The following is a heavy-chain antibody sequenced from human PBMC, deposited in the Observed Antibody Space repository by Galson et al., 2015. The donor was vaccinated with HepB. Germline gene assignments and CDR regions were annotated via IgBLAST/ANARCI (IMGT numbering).Heavy chain of an antibody. Sequence: SLRLSCAVSGFTFYVYTMNWVRQAPGKGLEWVSAVRGSGTGTWYADSVKGRFTISRDDSKNTVFLQMNSLRAEDTAIYYCAKDSGFGGEDYWGQGVLVTVSP. CDR1: GFTFYVYT. D-gene: IGHD3-16*01. CDR3: AKDSGFGGEDY. V-gene: IGHV3-23*01. CDR2: VRGSGTGT. J-gene: IGHJ4*02.